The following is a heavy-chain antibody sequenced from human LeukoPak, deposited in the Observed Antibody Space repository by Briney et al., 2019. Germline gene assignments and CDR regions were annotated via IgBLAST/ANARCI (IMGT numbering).Heavy chain of an antibody. J-gene: IGHJ6*03. V-gene: IGHV3-48*03. CDR3: ARDSDYDILTGYYTTRTAVHMDV. CDR2: ISSSGSTI. D-gene: IGHD3-9*01. CDR1: GFTFSSYE. Sequence: HPGGSLRLSCAASGFTFSSYEMNWVRQAPGKGLEWVSYISSSGSTIYYADSVKGRFTISRDNAKNSLYLQMNSLRAEDTAVYYCARDSDYDILTGYYTTRTAVHMDVWGKGTTVTVSS.